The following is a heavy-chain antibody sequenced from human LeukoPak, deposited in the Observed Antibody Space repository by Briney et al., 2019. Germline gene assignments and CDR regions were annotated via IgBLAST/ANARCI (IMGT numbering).Heavy chain of an antibody. CDR3: ARGAYSKIDP. CDR1: GFTFSDYY. V-gene: IGHV3-11*04. D-gene: IGHD4-11*01. CDR2: ITNSVSNI. J-gene: IGHJ5*02. Sequence: PGGPLRLSCAASGFTFSDYYMSWIRQAPGKGLEWVSYITNSVSNIYYADSVKGQFNISSDNAKNSLYLQINSRRYEDTAVYYCARGAYSKIDPWGQGTLVTVSS.